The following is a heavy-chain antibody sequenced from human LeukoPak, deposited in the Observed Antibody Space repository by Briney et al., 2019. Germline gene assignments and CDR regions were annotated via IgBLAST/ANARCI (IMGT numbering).Heavy chain of an antibody. Sequence: GGSLRLSCAASGFTFNTYTINWVRQASGKGLEWVGRIRSKANSYATAYAASVKGRFTISRDDSKNTAYLQMNSLKTEDTAVYYCTRVRSGGSYDYWGQGTLVTVSS. V-gene: IGHV3-73*01. J-gene: IGHJ4*02. CDR2: IRSKANSYAT. CDR1: GFTFNTYT. D-gene: IGHD2-15*01. CDR3: TRVRSGGSYDY.